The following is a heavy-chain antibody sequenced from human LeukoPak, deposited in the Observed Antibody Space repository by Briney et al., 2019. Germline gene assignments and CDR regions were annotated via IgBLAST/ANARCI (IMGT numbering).Heavy chain of an antibody. Sequence: SETLSLTCSVSGGSISTSLYYWGWIRQPPGKGLEWIGSLYYSGRTYYNPSLKSRVTISIDTSKNQFSLRLTSVTAADTAVYYCARRYCSGADCYGGDSYYYMDVWGKGTTVTISS. J-gene: IGHJ6*03. CDR3: ARRYCSGADCYGGDSYYYMDV. CDR1: GGSISTSLYY. D-gene: IGHD2-2*01. CDR2: LYYSGRT. V-gene: IGHV4-39*01.